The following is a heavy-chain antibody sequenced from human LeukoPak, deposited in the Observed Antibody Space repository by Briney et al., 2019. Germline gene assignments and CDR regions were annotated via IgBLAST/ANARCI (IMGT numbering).Heavy chain of an antibody. J-gene: IGHJ5*02. Sequence: GASVTVSFKASGYTFTTYDIHWVRQAPGQGLAWMGWMNPNSGNTGYAQKFQGRVTMTRNTSISTAYMELSSLRSEDTAVYYCARGPNKSDGGNSGSAWFDPWGQGTQVTVSS. CDR2: MNPNSGNT. CDR1: GYTFTTYD. CDR3: ARGPNKSDGGNSGSAWFDP. V-gene: IGHV1-8*01. D-gene: IGHD4-23*01.